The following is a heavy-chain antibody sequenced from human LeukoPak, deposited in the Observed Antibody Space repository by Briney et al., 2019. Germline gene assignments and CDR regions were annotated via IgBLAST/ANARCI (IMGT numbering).Heavy chain of an antibody. J-gene: IGHJ5*02. CDR1: GYTFTSYY. CDR2: ISPSGGST. D-gene: IGHD3-22*01. Sequence: ASVKVSCKASGYTFTSYYMHWVRQAPGQGLEWMGIISPSGGSTSYAQKFQGRVTMTRDTSTSTVYMELSSLRSEDTAVYYCARDPSTYYYDSSGPNWFDPWGQGTLVTVSS. V-gene: IGHV1-46*01. CDR3: ARDPSTYYYDSSGPNWFDP.